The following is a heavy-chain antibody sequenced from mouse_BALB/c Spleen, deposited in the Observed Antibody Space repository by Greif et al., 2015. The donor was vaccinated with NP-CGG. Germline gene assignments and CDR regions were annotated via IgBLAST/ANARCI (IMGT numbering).Heavy chain of an antibody. CDR2: ILPGSGST. D-gene: IGHD2-3*01. J-gene: IGHJ2*01. CDR3: ARNGLYDGPTA. V-gene: IGHV1-9*01. CDR1: GYTFSSYW. Sequence: VQVVESGAELMKPGASVKISCKATGYTFSSYWIEWVKQRPGHGLEWIGEILPGSGSTNYNEKFKGKATFTADTSSNTAYMQLSSLTSEDSAVYYCARNGLYDGPTAWGQGTTLTVSS.